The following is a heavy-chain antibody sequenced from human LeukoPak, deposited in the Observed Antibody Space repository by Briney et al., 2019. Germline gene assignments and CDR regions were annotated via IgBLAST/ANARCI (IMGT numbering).Heavy chain of an antibody. D-gene: IGHD5-12*01. J-gene: IGHJ4*02. Sequence: PGASVTVSCTASGYTFTGYYMHWVRQAPGQGLEWMGWISAYNGNTNYAQKLQGRVTMTTDTSTSTAYMELRSLRSDDTAVYYCATSLLSGYDSYFDYWGQGTLVTVSS. CDR2: ISAYNGNT. V-gene: IGHV1-18*04. CDR3: ATSLLSGYDSYFDY. CDR1: GYTFTGYY.